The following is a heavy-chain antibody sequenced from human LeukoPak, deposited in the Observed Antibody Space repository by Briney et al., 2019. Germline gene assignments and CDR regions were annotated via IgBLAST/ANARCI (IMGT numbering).Heavy chain of an antibody. D-gene: IGHD2-2*01. CDR3: ATVVPESYYYYYMDV. V-gene: IGHV4-34*01. CDR1: GGSFSGYY. J-gene: IGHJ6*03. CDR2: INHSGST. Sequence: PSETLSLTCAVYGGSFSGYYWSWIRQPPGKGLEWIGEINHSGSTNYNPSLKSRVTISVDTSKNQFSLKLSSVTAADTAVYYCATVVPESYYYYYMDVWGKGTTVTVSS.